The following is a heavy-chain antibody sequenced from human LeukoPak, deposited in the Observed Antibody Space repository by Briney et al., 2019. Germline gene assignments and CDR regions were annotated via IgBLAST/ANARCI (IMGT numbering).Heavy chain of an antibody. Sequence: PSGTLSLTCAVSRGSFSSSNCWSWVRQPPGKGLEWIGEIYHSGSTNYNPSLKSRVTISVDKSKNQFSLKPSSVTAADTAVYYCARIMGRGYCSSTSCRGDWFDPWGQGTLVTVSS. CDR2: IYHSGST. D-gene: IGHD2-2*01. V-gene: IGHV4-4*02. CDR1: RGSFSSSNC. J-gene: IGHJ5*02. CDR3: ARIMGRGYCSSTSCRGDWFDP.